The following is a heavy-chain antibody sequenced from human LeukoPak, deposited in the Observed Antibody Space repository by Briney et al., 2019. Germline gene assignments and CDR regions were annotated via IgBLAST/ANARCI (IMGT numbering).Heavy chain of an antibody. J-gene: IGHJ4*02. CDR2: INTNTGNP. CDR1: GYTFTYYA. D-gene: IGHD3-22*01. CDR3: ARLDSSGYYFAVLDY. V-gene: IGHV7-4-1*02. Sequence: GASVKVSCKASGYTFTYYAMNWVRQAPGQGLEWMGWINTNTGNPTYAQGFTGRFVFSLDTSVSTAYLQISSLKAEDTAVYYCARLDSSGYYFAVLDYWGQGTLVTVSS.